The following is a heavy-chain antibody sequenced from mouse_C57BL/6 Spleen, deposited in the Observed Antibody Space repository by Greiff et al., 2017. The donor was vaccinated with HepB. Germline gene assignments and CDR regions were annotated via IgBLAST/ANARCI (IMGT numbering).Heavy chain of an antibody. J-gene: IGHJ4*01. V-gene: IGHV1-55*01. D-gene: IGHD6-5*01. CDR3: ARSYVAMDY. Sequence: VQLQQSGAELVKPGASVKMSCKASGYTFTSYWITWVKQRPEQGLEWIGDIYPGSGSTNYNEKFKSKATLTVDKSSSTAYMQLSSLTSEDSAVYYCARSYVAMDYWGQGTSVTVSS. CDR2: IYPGSGST. CDR1: GYTFTSYW.